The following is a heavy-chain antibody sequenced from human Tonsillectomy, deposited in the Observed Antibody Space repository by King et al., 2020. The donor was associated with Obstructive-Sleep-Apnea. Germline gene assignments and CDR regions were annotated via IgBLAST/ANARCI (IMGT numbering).Heavy chain of an antibody. CDR1: GGSISSYY. D-gene: IGHD3-10*01. V-gene: IGHV4-59*08. CDR2: IYYSGST. Sequence: VQLQESGPGLVKPSQTLSLTCTVSGGSISSYYWSWIRQPPGKGLEWIGYIYYSGSTNYNPSLKSRVTISVDTSKNQFSLKLSSVTAADTAVYYCARLNFGSGSKFDYWGQGTLVTVSS. CDR3: ARLNFGSGSKFDY. J-gene: IGHJ4*02.